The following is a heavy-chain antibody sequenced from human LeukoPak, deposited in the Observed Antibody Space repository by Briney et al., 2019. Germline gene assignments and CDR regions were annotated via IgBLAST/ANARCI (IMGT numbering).Heavy chain of an antibody. Sequence: PGGSLRLSCAASGFSFDDYAMHWVRQPPGKGLEWVSGISWNTGNIGYADSVKGRFTISRDNAKNSLYLQMNSLRAEGTAVYYCARMLRQLGLDYWGQGTLVTVSS. J-gene: IGHJ4*02. D-gene: IGHD6-6*01. CDR2: ISWNTGNI. CDR3: ARMLRQLGLDY. V-gene: IGHV3-9*01. CDR1: GFSFDDYA.